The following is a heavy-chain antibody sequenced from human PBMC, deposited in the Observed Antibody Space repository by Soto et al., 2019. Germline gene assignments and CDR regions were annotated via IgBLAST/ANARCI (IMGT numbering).Heavy chain of an antibody. Sequence: GGSLRLSCAASGFTFSSYSMNWVRQAPGKGLEWVSSISSSSYIYYADSVKGRFTISRDNAKNSLYLQMNSLRAEDTAVYYCARATIAVAGTIDYWGQGTLVTVSS. D-gene: IGHD6-19*01. J-gene: IGHJ4*02. CDR3: ARATIAVAGTIDY. V-gene: IGHV3-21*01. CDR1: GFTFSSYS. CDR2: ISSSSYI.